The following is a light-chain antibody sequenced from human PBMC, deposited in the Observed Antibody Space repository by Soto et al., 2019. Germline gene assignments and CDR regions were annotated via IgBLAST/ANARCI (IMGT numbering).Light chain of an antibody. V-gene: IGKV3-15*01. CDR3: QQYDSSPIT. CDR1: ESVSSK. Sequence: EIVMTQSPATLSVSPGERATLSCRASESVSSKLVWYQKKPGQAPRLLIHDASTRATGIPARFSGSGSGTEFIPTISSVESEDFAVYYCQQYDSSPITFGQGTRLEIK. J-gene: IGKJ5*01. CDR2: DAS.